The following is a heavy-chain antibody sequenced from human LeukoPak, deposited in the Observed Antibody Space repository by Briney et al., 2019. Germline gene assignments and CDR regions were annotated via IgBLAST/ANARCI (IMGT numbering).Heavy chain of an antibody. CDR3: ARDLTVTSNWFDP. J-gene: IGHJ5*02. CDR2: ISSNSSYI. CDR1: GFTFSSYS. D-gene: IGHD4-17*01. Sequence: GGSLRLSCAASGFTFSSYSMNWVRQAPGKGLEWVSSISSNSSYIYYADSVKGRFTISRDNAKNSLYLQMNSLRAEDTAVYYCARDLTVTSNWFDPWGQGTLVTVSS. V-gene: IGHV3-21*01.